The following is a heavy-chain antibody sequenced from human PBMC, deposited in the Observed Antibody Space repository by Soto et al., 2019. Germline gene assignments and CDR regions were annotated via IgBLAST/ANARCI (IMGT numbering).Heavy chain of an antibody. D-gene: IGHD4-17*01. J-gene: IGHJ6*02. CDR1: GFPFNSYA. CDR3: GKGRSDYQGDYNYYGMDV. CDR2: STGPGGST. V-gene: IGHV3-23*01. Sequence: EVQLLESGGGLVQPGGSLRLSCAASGFPFNSYAISWVRQGPGKGLEWVAASTGPGGSTYNEDSVKGRFTVSRDNSKKTVYLQLDGLRAEDTAIYYCGKGRSDYQGDYNYYGMDVWGQGTTVTVSS.